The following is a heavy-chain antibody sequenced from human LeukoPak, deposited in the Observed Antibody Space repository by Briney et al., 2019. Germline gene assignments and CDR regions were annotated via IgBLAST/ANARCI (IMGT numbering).Heavy chain of an antibody. Sequence: GGSLRLSCAASGFTFSSYETNWVRQAPGKGLEWVSYISSSGSTIYYADFVKGRFTISRDNAKNSLYLQMNSLRAEDTAVYYCAELGITMIGGVWGKGTTVTISS. J-gene: IGHJ6*04. D-gene: IGHD3-10*02. CDR2: ISSSGSTI. CDR3: AELGITMIGGV. CDR1: GFTFSSYE. V-gene: IGHV3-48*03.